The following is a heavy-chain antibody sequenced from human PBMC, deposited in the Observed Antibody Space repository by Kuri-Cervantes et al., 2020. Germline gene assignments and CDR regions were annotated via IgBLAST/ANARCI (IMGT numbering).Heavy chain of an antibody. V-gene: IGHV3-21*01. D-gene: IGHD6-6*01. CDR2: ITSTSNYI. CDR1: GFTFSSYA. Sequence: GESLKISCAASGFTFSSYAMSWVRQAPGKGLEWVSSITSTSNYIYYADSVKGRFTISRDNAKNSLYLQMNSLRAEDTAVYYCARQYGEQLVPGGWFDPWGQGTLVTVSS. CDR3: ARQYGEQLVPGGWFDP. J-gene: IGHJ5*02.